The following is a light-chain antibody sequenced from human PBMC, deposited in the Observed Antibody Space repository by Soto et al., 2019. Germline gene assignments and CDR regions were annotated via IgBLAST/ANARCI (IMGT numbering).Light chain of an antibody. Sequence: QSALTQPASVSGSPGQSITISCTGTSSDVGGYNYVSWYQQHPGKAPELMIYEVSNRPSGVSNRFSGSKSGNTASLTISGLQAEDEADYYCSSYTSSSTYVFGTGTKV. V-gene: IGLV2-14*01. J-gene: IGLJ1*01. CDR1: SSDVGGYNY. CDR2: EVS. CDR3: SSYTSSSTYV.